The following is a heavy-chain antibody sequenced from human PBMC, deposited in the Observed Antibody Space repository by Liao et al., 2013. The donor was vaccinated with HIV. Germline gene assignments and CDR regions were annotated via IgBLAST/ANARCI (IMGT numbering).Heavy chain of an antibody. CDR3: ARGGRRALLGGFPQRY. J-gene: IGHJ4*02. CDR2: IYYSGST. V-gene: IGHV4-59*01. D-gene: IGHD2-15*01. CDR1: GGSISGYY. Sequence: QVQLQESGPGLVKPSETLSLTCTVSGGSISGYYWSWIRQPPGKGLECIGYIYYSGSTSYNPSLKSRVTISVDTSKNQFSLKLSSVTAADTAIYYCARGGRRALLGGFPQRYWGQGTLVTVSS.